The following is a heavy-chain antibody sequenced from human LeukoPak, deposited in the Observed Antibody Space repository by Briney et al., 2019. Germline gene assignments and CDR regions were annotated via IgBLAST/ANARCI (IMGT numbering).Heavy chain of an antibody. D-gene: IGHD6-19*01. Sequence: ASVKVSCKASGYTFTGYYMHWVRQAPGQGLEWMGRINPNSGGTNYAQKFQGRVTMTRDTSISTAYMELSRLRSDDTAVYYRASISGYSSGWYDYWGQGTLVTVSS. CDR3: ASISGYSSGWYDY. J-gene: IGHJ4*02. CDR1: GYTFTGYY. V-gene: IGHV1-2*06. CDR2: INPNSGGT.